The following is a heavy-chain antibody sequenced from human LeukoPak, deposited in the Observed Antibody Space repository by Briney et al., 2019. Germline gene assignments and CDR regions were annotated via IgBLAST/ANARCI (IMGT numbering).Heavy chain of an antibody. CDR1: GDTFSSYA. D-gene: IGHD1-7*01. CDR3: ARSPYNWNYSDAFHI. J-gene: IGHJ3*02. CDR2: IIPIFGAA. Sequence: GASVKVSCKASGDTFSSYAISWVRQAPGQGLEWMGGIIPIFGAANYAQKFQGRVTITADKSTSTAYMELSSLRSEDTAVYYCARSPYNWNYSDAFHIWGQGTMVTVSS. V-gene: IGHV1-69*06.